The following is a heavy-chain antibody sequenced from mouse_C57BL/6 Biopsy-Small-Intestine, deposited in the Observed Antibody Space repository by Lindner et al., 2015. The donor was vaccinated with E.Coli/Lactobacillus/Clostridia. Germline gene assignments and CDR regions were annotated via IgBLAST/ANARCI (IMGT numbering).Heavy chain of an antibody. J-gene: IGHJ2*01. Sequence: SVKVSCKASGYTFSDYFIHWVRQAPGQGLEWVGRFNPTRGDASYAQKFQVRVTMTRDTSISTAYMELRRLRSDDTALYYCARDLGPLYSSSSGYFDYWGQGTLVTVSS. D-gene: IGHD1-3*01. CDR3: ARDLGPLYSSSSGYFDY. V-gene: IGHV1-84*02. CDR1: GYTFSDYF. CDR2: FNPTRGDA.